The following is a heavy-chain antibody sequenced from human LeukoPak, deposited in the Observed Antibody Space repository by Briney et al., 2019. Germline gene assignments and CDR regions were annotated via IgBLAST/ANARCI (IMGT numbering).Heavy chain of an antibody. CDR2: IKQDGSET. V-gene: IGHV3-7*01. J-gene: IGHJ5*02. CDR3: ARKLYYHDSSAAGWFDP. D-gene: IGHD3-22*01. Sequence: GGSLRFSCAASGFTFSTSWMTWVRQAPGKGLEWVANIKQDGSETYYVDSVKGRFTISRDNAKNSPYLQMNSLRAEDTAVYHCARKLYYHDSSAAGWFDPWGQGTLVTVSS. CDR1: GFTFSTSW.